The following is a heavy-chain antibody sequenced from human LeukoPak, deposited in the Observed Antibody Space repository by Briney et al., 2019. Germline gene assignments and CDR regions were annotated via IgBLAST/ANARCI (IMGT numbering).Heavy chain of an antibody. CDR2: IYYNGST. CDR3: ARLRGQHKPLYSLDKYWATGYFYHFDY. CDR1: GGSISSYY. J-gene: IGHJ4*02. V-gene: IGHV4-59*08. D-gene: IGHD5-18*01. Sequence: PSETLSLTCTVSGGSISSYYWSWIRQPPGKGLEWIGYIYYNGSTNYNPSLKSRVTISVDTSKNQFSLKLSSVTAADTAVYYCARLRGQHKPLYSLDKYWATGYFYHFDYWGQGTLVTASS.